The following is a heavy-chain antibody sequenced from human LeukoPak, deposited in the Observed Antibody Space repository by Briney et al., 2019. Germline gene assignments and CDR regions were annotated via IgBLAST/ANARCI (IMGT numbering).Heavy chain of an antibody. J-gene: IGHJ5*02. V-gene: IGHV4-59*08. CDR1: GGSISGYY. Sequence: SETLSLTCTVSGGSISGYYYSWIRQPPGKGLEWIGYIYYSGSTNYNPSLKSRVTISLDTSKNQFSLKLSSVTAADTAVYYCARSVTNMVRGVIPQTPWFDPWGQGTLVTVSS. CDR2: IYYSGST. D-gene: IGHD3-10*01. CDR3: ARSVTNMVRGVIPQTPWFDP.